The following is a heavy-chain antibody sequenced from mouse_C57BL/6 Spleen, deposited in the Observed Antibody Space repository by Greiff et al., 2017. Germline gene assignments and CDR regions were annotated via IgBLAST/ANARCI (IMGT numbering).Heavy chain of an antibody. D-gene: IGHD2-3*01. CDR1: GYTFTSYW. J-gene: IGHJ3*01. V-gene: IGHV1-50*01. Sequence: QVQLQQPGAELVKPGASVKLSCKASGYTFTSYWMQWVKQRPGQGLEWIGEIDPSDSYTNYNQKFKGKATWTVDTSSSTAYMQLSSLTSEDSAVYYCARLDGYPFAYWGQGTLVTVSA. CDR2: IDPSDSYT. CDR3: ARLDGYPFAY.